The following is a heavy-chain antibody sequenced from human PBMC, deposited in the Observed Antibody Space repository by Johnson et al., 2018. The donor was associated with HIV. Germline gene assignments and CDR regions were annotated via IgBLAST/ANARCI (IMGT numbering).Heavy chain of an antibody. V-gene: IGHV3-11*04. CDR3: ARESKWESRTPHAFDI. J-gene: IGHJ3*02. CDR1: GFTFSDYY. CDR2: ISSK. D-gene: IGHD1-26*01. Sequence: QMQLVESGGGLVKPGGSLRLSCAASGFTFSDYYMSWIRQAPGKGLEWVSYISSKYYADSVKGRFTVSRDKSKNTLYLQMKSLRPEDTAVYYCARESKWESRTPHAFDIWGQGTMVTVSS.